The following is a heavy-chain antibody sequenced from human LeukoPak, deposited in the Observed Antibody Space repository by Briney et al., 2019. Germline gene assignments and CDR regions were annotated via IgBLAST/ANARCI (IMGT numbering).Heavy chain of an antibody. CDR1: GFIFSSYS. D-gene: IGHD3-10*02. Sequence: GGSLRLSCAASGFIFSSYSMNWVRQAPGEGLEWVSYISSSSSTIYYADSVKGRFTISRDNAKNSLYLQMNSLRAEDTAVYYCAELGITTIGGVWGKGTTVTISS. CDR3: AELGITTIGGV. CDR2: ISSSSSTI. V-gene: IGHV3-48*04. J-gene: IGHJ6*04.